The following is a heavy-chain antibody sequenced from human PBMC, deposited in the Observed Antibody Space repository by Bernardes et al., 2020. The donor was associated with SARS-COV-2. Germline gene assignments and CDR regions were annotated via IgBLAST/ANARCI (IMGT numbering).Heavy chain of an antibody. D-gene: IGHD2-15*01. J-gene: IGHJ4*02. V-gene: IGHV3-23*01. CDR2: ITGGGGNT. CDR3: AKETKDVGNPLLDY. CDR1: GFTFSNYA. Sequence: GGSLRLSCAASGFTFSNYAMSWVRQAPGKGPEWVSGITGGGGNTYYADSVKGRFTISRDNSKNTLHLQMDSLRAEDTAVYYCAKETKDVGNPLLDYWGQGNLVSVST.